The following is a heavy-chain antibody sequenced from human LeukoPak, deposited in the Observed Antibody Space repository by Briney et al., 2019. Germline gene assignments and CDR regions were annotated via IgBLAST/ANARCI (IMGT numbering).Heavy chain of an antibody. CDR3: ARDQAGAFDI. Sequence: GGSLRLSCAASGFTFSNNWMHWVRQAPGKGLVWVSCINSDGIRTSYADSVRGRFTISRDNAKNTLHLQMNSLRAEDTAVYYCARDQAGAFDIWGQGTTVTVSS. J-gene: IGHJ3*02. CDR1: GFTFSNNW. D-gene: IGHD3-10*01. V-gene: IGHV3-74*01. CDR2: INSDGIRT.